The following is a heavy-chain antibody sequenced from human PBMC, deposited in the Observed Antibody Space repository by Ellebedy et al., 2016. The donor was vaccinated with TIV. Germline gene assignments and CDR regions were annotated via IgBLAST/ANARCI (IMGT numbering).Heavy chain of an antibody. D-gene: IGHD3-10*01. V-gene: IGHV3-11*01. Sequence: GESLKISXAASGFIFSDYYMSWIRQAPGKGLEWVSYISSSGDTIYYADSMKGRFTISRDNAKNSLYLQMNSLRVEDTAVYYCATQGTFDIWGQGTMVTVSS. CDR3: ATQGTFDI. J-gene: IGHJ3*02. CDR1: GFIFSDYY. CDR2: ISSSGDTI.